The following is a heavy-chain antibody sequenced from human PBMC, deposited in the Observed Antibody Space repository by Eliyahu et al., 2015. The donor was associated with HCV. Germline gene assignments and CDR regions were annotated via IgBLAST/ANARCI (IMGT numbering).Heavy chain of an antibody. CDR1: GGSFSGYY. Sequence: QVQLQQWGAGLLKPSETLSLTCAVYGGSFSGYYWSWIRQPPGKGLEWIGEINHSGSTNYNPSLKSRVTISVDTSKNQFSLKLSSVTAADTAVYYCARGFVQIRWLRGWFDPWGQGTLVTVSS. CDR3: ARGFVQIRWLRGWFDP. V-gene: IGHV4-34*01. CDR2: INHSGST. J-gene: IGHJ5*02. D-gene: IGHD5-12*01.